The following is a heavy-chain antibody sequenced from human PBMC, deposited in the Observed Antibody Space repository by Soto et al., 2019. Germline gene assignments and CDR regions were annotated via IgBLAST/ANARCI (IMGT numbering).Heavy chain of an antibody. CDR3: ARRGSGSYYGY. CDR1: GFTFSSYA. Sequence: EVQLLESGGGLVQPGGSLRLSCAASGFTFSSYAMRWVRQAPVKGLEWVSAISGSGDSTYYADSVKGRFTISRDNSKNTLYLQMSSLRAEDTAVYYCARRGSGSYYGYRGQGTLVSVSS. J-gene: IGHJ4*02. V-gene: IGHV3-23*01. D-gene: IGHD1-26*01. CDR2: ISGSGDST.